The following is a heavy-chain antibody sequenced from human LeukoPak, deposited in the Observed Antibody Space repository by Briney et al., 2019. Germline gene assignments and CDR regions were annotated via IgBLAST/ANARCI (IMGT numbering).Heavy chain of an antibody. CDR3: AKDLGRYRNNYFDY. CDR1: GFTFSTYA. J-gene: IGHJ4*02. D-gene: IGHD1-26*01. CDR2: ISGSGGGT. V-gene: IGHV3-23*01. Sequence: GGSLRLSCAASGFTFSTYAMSWVRQAPEKGLEWVATISGSGGGTYYADSVKGRFTISRDDSKNTLYLQMNSLRAEDTAVYYCAKDLGRYRNNYFDYWGQGTLVTVSS.